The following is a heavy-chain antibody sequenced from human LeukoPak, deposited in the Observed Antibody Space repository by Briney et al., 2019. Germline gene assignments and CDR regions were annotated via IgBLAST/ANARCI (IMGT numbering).Heavy chain of an antibody. CDR3: ARDSLQWLANDWFDP. CDR1: ETPLLNMV. V-gene: IGHV7-4-1*02. D-gene: IGHD6-19*01. CDR2: INTNTGNP. Sequence: ASVKVSCKASETPLLNMVMNWVDRAPEQGLKGMGWINTNTGNPTYAQGFTGRFVFSLDTSVSTAYLQISSLKAEDTAVYYCARDSLQWLANDWFDPWGQGTLVTVSS. J-gene: IGHJ5*02.